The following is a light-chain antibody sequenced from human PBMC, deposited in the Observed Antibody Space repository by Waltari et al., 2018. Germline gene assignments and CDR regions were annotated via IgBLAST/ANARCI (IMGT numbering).Light chain of an antibody. CDR1: RNLLYSPNNMDF. CDR2: WAS. Sequence: DIVMTQSPDSLVVSLGERATINCKSSRNLLYSPNNMDFLAWYQQKPGQPPKLLIYWASTRESGVPDRFTGSGSGTDFSLTISSLQAEDVAVYYCQQYYDTPYTFGQGTKLEIK. V-gene: IGKV4-1*01. CDR3: QQYYDTPYT. J-gene: IGKJ2*01.